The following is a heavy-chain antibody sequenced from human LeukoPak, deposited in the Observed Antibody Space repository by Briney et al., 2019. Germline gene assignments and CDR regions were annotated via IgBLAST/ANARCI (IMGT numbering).Heavy chain of an antibody. J-gene: IGHJ4*02. Sequence: PGGSLRLSCAATGFTFSSYAMSWVRQAPGKGLEWVSAMTGSGGSTYYADSVKGRFTISGDNSKNTLYLQMNSLRAEDTAVYYCARESSNTWYGSLDYWGQGTLVTVSS. CDR3: ARESSNTWYGSLDY. D-gene: IGHD6-13*01. V-gene: IGHV3-23*01. CDR2: MTGSGGST. CDR1: GFTFSSYA.